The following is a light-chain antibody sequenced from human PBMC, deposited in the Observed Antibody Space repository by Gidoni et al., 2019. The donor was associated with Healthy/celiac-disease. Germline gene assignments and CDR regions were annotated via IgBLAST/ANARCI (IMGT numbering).Light chain of an antibody. Sequence: QSGLTQPPSVSGAPGQRVTISCTGSRSNIGAGYDVHWYQQLPGTAPKLLIYGNSNRPSGVPDRFSGSKSGTSASLAITGLQAEDEADYYCQSYDSSLSGSGVVFGGGTKLTVL. CDR1: RSNIGAGYD. CDR2: GNS. J-gene: IGLJ2*01. V-gene: IGLV1-40*01. CDR3: QSYDSSLSGSGVV.